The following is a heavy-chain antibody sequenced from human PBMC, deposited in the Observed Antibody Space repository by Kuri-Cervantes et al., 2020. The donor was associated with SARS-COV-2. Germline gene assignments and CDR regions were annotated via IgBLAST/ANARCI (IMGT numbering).Heavy chain of an antibody. J-gene: IGHJ4*02. D-gene: IGHD1-1*01. CDR1: GFNFNTYA. CDR3: VRDGDHWNFDY. V-gene: IGHV3-33*01. CDR2: IWYDGSNK. Sequence: GGSLRLSCAASGFNFNTYAMHWVRQAPGKGLEWVAFIWYDGSNKYYADSVEGRFTISRDNAKNMLFLQMNSLRAEDTAVYYCVRDGDHWNFDYWGQGTLVTVSS.